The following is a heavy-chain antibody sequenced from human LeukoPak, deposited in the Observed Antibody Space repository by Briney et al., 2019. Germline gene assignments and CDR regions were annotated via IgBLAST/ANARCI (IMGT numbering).Heavy chain of an antibody. CDR3: ARERSPTVTEVKVGNWFDP. Sequence: TGGSLRLSCAASGFTFSSYAMSWVRQAPGKGLEWVSAISGSGGSTYYADSVKGRFTISRDNSKNTLYLQMNSLRAEDTAVYCCARERSPTVTEVKVGNWFDPWGQGTLVTVSS. CDR2: ISGSGGST. V-gene: IGHV3-23*01. J-gene: IGHJ5*02. CDR1: GFTFSSYA. D-gene: IGHD4-11*01.